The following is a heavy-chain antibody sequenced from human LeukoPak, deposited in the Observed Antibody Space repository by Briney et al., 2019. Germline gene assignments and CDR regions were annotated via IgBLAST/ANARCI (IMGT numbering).Heavy chain of an antibody. Sequence: SVKVSCKASGGTFSSYAISWVRQAPGQGLEWMGGIIPIFGTANYAQEFQGRVTITTDESTSTAYMELSSLRSEDTAVYYCARAPGYYYYMDVWGKGTTVTVSS. CDR2: IIPIFGTA. V-gene: IGHV1-69*05. CDR3: ARAPGYYYYMDV. CDR1: GGTFSSYA. J-gene: IGHJ6*03.